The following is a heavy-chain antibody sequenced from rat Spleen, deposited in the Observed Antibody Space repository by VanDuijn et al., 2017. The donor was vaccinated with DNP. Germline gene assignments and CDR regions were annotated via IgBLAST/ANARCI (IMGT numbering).Heavy chain of an antibody. Sequence: QVQLQQSGAELVKPGSSVKISCKASGYTFTSNFMHWIKQQPGNGLEWIGWIYPGDGDTEYNQKFNGKATLTADKSSSTAYMQLSSLTSEDSAVYFCARANNYFDYWGQGVMVTVSS. CDR3: ARANNYFDY. J-gene: IGHJ2*01. CDR2: IYPGDGDT. CDR1: GYTFTSNF. V-gene: IGHV1-28*01.